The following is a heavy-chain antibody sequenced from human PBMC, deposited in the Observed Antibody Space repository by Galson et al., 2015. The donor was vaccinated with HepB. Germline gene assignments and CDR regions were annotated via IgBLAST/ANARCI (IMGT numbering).Heavy chain of an antibody. CDR3: AKDRIVVVPAAMMGGEFDY. V-gene: IGHV3-23*01. Sequence: SLRLSCAASGFTFSSYAMSWVRQAPGKGLEWVSAISGSGGSTYYADSVKGRFTISRDNSKNTLYLQMNSLRAEDTAVYYCAKDRIVVVPAAMMGGEFDYWGQGTLVTVSS. CDR1: GFTFSSYA. J-gene: IGHJ4*02. D-gene: IGHD2-2*01. CDR2: ISGSGGST.